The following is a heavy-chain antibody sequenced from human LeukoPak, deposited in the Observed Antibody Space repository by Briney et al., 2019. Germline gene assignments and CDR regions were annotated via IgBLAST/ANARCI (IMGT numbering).Heavy chain of an antibody. CDR2: IKQDGSEK. D-gene: IGHD2-8*01. CDR3: ARDMLVFGYFDY. V-gene: IGHV3-7*01. CDR1: GGSFSGYY. J-gene: IGHJ4*02. Sequence: ETLSLTCAVYGGSFSGYYWSWVRQAPGKGLEWVANIKQDGSEKYYVDSVKGRFTVSRDNAKNSLYLQMNSLRAEDTAVYYCARDMLVFGYFDYWGQGTLVTVSS.